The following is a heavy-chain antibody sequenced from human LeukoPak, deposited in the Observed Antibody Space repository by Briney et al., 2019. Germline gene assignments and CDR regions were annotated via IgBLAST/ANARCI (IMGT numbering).Heavy chain of an antibody. CDR1: GFTFSSYG. CDR2: ISYDGSNK. CDR3: ARGVGYSSSWYRMVEWFDP. J-gene: IGHJ5*02. Sequence: GGSLRLSCAASGFTFSSYGMHWVRQAPGKGLEWVAVISYDGSNKYYADSVKGRFTISRDNSKNTLYLQMNSLRSEDTAVYYCARGVGYSSSWYRMVEWFDPWGQGTLVTVSS. D-gene: IGHD6-13*01. V-gene: IGHV3-30*03.